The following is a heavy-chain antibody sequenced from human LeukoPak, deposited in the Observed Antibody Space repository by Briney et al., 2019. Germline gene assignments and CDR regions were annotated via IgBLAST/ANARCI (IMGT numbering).Heavy chain of an antibody. CDR1: GFTFSSYA. V-gene: IGHV3-23*01. CDR3: AKDLIFGVVIIGGNFDY. Sequence: PGRSLRLSCAASGFTFSSYAMSWVRQAPGKGLEWVSAISGSGGSTYYADSVKGLFTISRDNSKNTLYLQMNSLRAEDTAVYYCAKDLIFGVVIIGGNFDYWGQGTLVTVSS. CDR2: ISGSGGST. D-gene: IGHD3-3*01. J-gene: IGHJ4*02.